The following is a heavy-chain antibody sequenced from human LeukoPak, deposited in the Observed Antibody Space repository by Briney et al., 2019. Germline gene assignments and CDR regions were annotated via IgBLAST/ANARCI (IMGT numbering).Heavy chain of an antibody. CDR2: ISGDSNYI. Sequence: GGSLRLSCAASGITLISYNMNWVRQAPGKGLEWVSSISGDSNYIYYADSVKGRFTISRDNAKNSLYLQMNSLRAEDTAVYYCASGTGYYDSSGYSFAGLDYWGQGTLVTVSS. V-gene: IGHV3-21*01. CDR3: ASGTGYYDSSGYSFAGLDY. D-gene: IGHD3-22*01. CDR1: GITLISYN. J-gene: IGHJ4*02.